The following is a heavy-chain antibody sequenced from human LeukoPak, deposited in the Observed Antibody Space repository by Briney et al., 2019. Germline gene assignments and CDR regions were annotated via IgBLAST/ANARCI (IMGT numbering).Heavy chain of an antibody. J-gene: IGHJ6*03. CDR1: GFSFSSYS. V-gene: IGHV3-21*01. CDR3: AIKYYDTSGYQDYFYYMDV. Sequence: GGSLRLSCAASGFSFSSYSMNWVRQAPGKGLDWVSSISSSSSFIYYADSVKGRFTISRDNAKNSLYLQMNSLRAEDTAVYYCAIKYYDTSGYQDYFYYMDVWGKGTTVTVSS. D-gene: IGHD3-22*01. CDR2: ISSSSSFI.